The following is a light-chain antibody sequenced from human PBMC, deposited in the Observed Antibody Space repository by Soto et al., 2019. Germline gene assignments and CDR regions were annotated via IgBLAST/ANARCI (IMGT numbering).Light chain of an antibody. CDR2: EVS. V-gene: IGLV2-14*01. Sequence: QSVLTQPASVSGSPGQSITISCTGTSSDVGAYDYVSWYQQHPDKAPKLMIFEVSDRPSGVSNRFSGSNSGNTASLTISGLQADDEADYFCSSYTSNSTLVFGGGTKLTVL. CDR3: SSYTSNSTLV. J-gene: IGLJ3*02. CDR1: SSDVGAYDY.